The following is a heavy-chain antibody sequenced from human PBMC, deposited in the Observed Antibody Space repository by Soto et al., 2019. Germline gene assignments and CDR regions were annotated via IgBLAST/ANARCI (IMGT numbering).Heavy chain of an antibody. J-gene: IGHJ4*02. CDR1: GFTFSSYA. Sequence: GGSLRLSCAASGFTFSSYAMSWVRQAPGKGLEWVSAISGSGGSTYYADSVKGRFTISRDNSKNTLYLQMNSLRAEDTAVYYCAKEAPYGSGRYPYFDYWGQGTLVTVSS. CDR2: ISGSGGST. V-gene: IGHV3-23*01. D-gene: IGHD3-10*01. CDR3: AKEAPYGSGRYPYFDY.